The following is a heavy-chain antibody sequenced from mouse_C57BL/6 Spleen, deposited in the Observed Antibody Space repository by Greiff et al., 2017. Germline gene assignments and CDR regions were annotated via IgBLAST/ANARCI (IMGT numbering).Heavy chain of an antibody. CDR1: GFTFSSYG. D-gene: IGHD2-4*01. CDR2: ISSGGSYT. J-gene: IGHJ2*01. V-gene: IGHV5-6*02. Sequence: EVMLVESGGDLVKPGGSLKLSCAASGFTFSSYGMSWVRQTPDKRLEWVATISSGGSYTYYPDSVKGRFTISRDNAKNTLYLQMRRLKSEDTAMYYCASQCDYESLFDYWGQGTTLTVSS. CDR3: ASQCDYESLFDY.